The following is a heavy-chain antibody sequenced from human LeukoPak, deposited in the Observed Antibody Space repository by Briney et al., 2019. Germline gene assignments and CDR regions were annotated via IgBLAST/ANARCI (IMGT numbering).Heavy chain of an antibody. Sequence: ASVKVSCKVSGYTLTELSMHWVRQAPGKGLEWMGGFDPEDGETIYAQKFQGRVTITADKSTSTAYMELSSLRSEDTAVYYCARSSADYYDSSGYYSVDYWGQGTLVTVSS. J-gene: IGHJ4*02. D-gene: IGHD3-22*01. CDR3: ARSSADYYDSSGYYSVDY. V-gene: IGHV1-24*01. CDR2: FDPEDGET. CDR1: GYTLTELS.